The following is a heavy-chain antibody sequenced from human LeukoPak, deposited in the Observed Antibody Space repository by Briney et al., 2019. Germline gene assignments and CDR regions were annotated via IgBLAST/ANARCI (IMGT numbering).Heavy chain of an antibody. CDR3: ARVDLVMVRGVIIEYYFDY. J-gene: IGHJ4*02. V-gene: IGHV3-30-3*01. D-gene: IGHD3-10*01. CDR2: ISYDGSNK. CDR1: GFTFSSYA. Sequence: GGSLRLSCAASGFTFSSYAMHWVRQAPGKGLEWVAVISYDGSNKYYADSVKGRFTISRDNSKNTLYLQMNSLRAEDTAVYYCARVDLVMVRGVIIEYYFDYRGQGTLVTVSS.